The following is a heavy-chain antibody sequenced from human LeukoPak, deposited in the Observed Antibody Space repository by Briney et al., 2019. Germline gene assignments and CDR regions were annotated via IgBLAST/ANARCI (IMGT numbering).Heavy chain of an antibody. D-gene: IGHD1-1*01. V-gene: IGHV1-2*02. CDR2: INPDSGAT. CDR1: GYTFIGFY. CDR3: ARAGLRWKRQAHYFDY. J-gene: IGHJ4*02. Sequence: ASVKVSCKASGYTFIGFYMHWIRQAPGQGLEWMGWINPDSGATNYAQNFQGRVTVTRDTSLTTVYMELTGLRSDDTALYHCARAGLRWKRQAHYFDYWGPGTLVTVPP.